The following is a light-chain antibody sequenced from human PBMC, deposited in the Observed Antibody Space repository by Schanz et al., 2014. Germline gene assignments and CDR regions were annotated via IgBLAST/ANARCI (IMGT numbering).Light chain of an antibody. CDR3: QQYDNSLPWT. J-gene: IGKJ1*01. Sequence: EIVMTQSPATLSVSPGERATLSCRASQSVSSNLAWYQQKPGQAPRLLIYAASTRAPGIPDRFSGSGSGTDFTLTISRLEPEDFAVYYCQQYDNSLPWTFGQGTKVEIK. CDR1: QSVSSN. CDR2: AAS. V-gene: IGKV3D-15*01.